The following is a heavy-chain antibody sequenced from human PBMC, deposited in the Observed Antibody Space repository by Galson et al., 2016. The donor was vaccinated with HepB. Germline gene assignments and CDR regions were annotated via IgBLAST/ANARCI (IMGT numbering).Heavy chain of an antibody. J-gene: IGHJ6*03. D-gene: IGHD6-19*01. CDR1: GASISGTNYY. Sequence: ETLSLTCNVSGASISGTNYYWGWIRQPPGRGLEWIGSIYYSGSTNYNPSLESRVTISVDTSKNQLSLGLSSVTAADTAVYYCATGIVVAGRMYYYYMDVWGKGTSVTVSS. V-gene: IGHV4-39*01. CDR3: ATGIVVAGRMYYYYMDV. CDR2: IYYSGST.